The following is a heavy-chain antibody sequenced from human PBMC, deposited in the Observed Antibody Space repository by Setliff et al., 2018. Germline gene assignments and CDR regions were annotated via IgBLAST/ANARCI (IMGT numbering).Heavy chain of an antibody. D-gene: IGHD3-3*01. J-gene: IGHJ6*03. V-gene: IGHV4-4*07. Sequence: PSETLSLTCTVSGGSISTYYWSWIRQPAGQGLEWIGQIYTSWSTNYNPSLKSRVTISVDTSKNQFSLKLSSVTAADTAVYYCARLSGFLYIDVWGKGTTVTV. CDR3: ARLSGFLYIDV. CDR1: GGSISTYY. CDR2: IYTSWST.